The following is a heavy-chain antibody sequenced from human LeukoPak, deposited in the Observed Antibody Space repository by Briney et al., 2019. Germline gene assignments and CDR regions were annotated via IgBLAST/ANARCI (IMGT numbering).Heavy chain of an antibody. Sequence: PGGSLRLSCTASGFTFNNYWMHWVRQAPGKGPVWVSRTNTDGSSTSYADSVKGRFTISRDNAKNTLYLQMNSLRAEDTAVYYCARALAVTGTGGFDPWGQGTLVTVSS. CDR3: ARALAVTGTGGFDP. CDR1: GFTFNNYW. V-gene: IGHV3-74*01. CDR2: TNTDGSST. D-gene: IGHD6-19*01. J-gene: IGHJ5*02.